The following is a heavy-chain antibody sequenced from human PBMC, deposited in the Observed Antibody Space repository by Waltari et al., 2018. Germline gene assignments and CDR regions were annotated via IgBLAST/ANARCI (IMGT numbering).Heavy chain of an antibody. CDR1: GFTFSRYC. J-gene: IGHJ6*02. CDR2: ISYDGSNK. D-gene: IGHD6-6*01. CDR3: AKGSIAARRHYYYGMDV. V-gene: IGHV3-30*18. Sequence: QVQLVESGGGVVQPGRSLRLSCEASGFTFSRYCMHWVRQAPGKGREWVAGISYDGSNKYYADSVKGRFTISRDNSNNTLYLQMNSLRAEDTAVYYCAKGSIAARRHYYYGMDVWGQGTTVTVSS.